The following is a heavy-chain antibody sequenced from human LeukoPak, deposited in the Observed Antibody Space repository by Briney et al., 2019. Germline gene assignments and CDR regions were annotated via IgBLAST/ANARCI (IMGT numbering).Heavy chain of an antibody. D-gene: IGHD3-10*01. V-gene: IGHV1-24*01. CDR1: GKTLNDLS. J-gene: IGHJ5*02. CDR2: FDPEGGET. Sequence: ASVKVSCKVSGKTLNDLSMHWVRQAPGKGLEWMGRFDPEGGETIYAQKFQGRVTMTEDTSTDTAYMELSSLRSEDTAVYYCTTEKDYGSGSYHLWFDPWGQGTLVTVSS. CDR3: TTEKDYGSGSYHLWFDP.